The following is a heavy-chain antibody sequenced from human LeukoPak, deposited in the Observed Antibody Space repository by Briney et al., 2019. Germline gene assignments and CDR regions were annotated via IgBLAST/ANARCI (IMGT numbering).Heavy chain of an antibody. D-gene: IGHD6-19*01. CDR2: TYYRSKWYN. Sequence: SQTLSLTCAISGDSVSSNSAAWNWIRQSPSRGLEWLGRTYYRSKWYNDYAVSVKSRITINPDTSKNQVSLQLNSVTPEDTAVYYCARDRRRQWLPTSYYYYMDVWGKGTTVTVSS. CDR1: GDSVSSNSAA. CDR3: ARDRRRQWLPTSYYYYMDV. V-gene: IGHV6-1*01. J-gene: IGHJ6*03.